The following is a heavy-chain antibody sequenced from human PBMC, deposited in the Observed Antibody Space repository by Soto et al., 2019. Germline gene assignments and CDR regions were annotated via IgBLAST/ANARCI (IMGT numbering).Heavy chain of an antibody. CDR2: IIPIFGTA. V-gene: IGHV1-69*13. Sequence: GASVKVSCKASGGTFSSYAISWVRQAPGQGLEWMGGIIPIFGTANYAQKFQGRVTITADESTSTAYMELSSLRSEDTAVYYCARAHLRYFDKYYYYGMDVWGQGTTVTVSS. CDR1: GGTFSSYA. J-gene: IGHJ6*02. CDR3: ARAHLRYFDKYYYYGMDV. D-gene: IGHD3-9*01.